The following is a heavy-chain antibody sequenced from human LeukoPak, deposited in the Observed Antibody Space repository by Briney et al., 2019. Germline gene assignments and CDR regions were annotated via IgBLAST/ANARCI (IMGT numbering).Heavy chain of an antibody. CDR3: AREGYGSGSRYARPFDP. D-gene: IGHD3-10*01. J-gene: IGHJ5*02. CDR2: IYHSGST. CDR1: GGSISSSNW. Sequence: PSETLSLTCAVSGGSISSSNWWSWVRQPPGKGLEWIGEIYHSGSTNYNPSLKSRVTISVDKSKNQFSLKLSSVTAADTAVYYCAREGYGSGSRYARPFDPWGQGTLVTVSS. V-gene: IGHV4-4*02.